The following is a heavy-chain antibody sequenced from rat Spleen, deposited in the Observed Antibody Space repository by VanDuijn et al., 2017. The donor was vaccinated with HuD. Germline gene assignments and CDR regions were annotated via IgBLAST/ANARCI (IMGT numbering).Heavy chain of an antibody. J-gene: IGHJ3*01. V-gene: IGHV5-62*01. D-gene: IGHD1-6*01. Sequence: VQLVESGGGLVQPGKSLKLSCSASGFTFSSYGMHWIRQAPGKGLNWVAYISSSSGTVYADAVKERFTVSRDNAKNTLYLQLNSLKSEDTAIYYCARHYVYFGLPGWFAYWGQGTLATVSS. CDR1: GFTFSSYG. CDR3: ARHYVYFGLPGWFAY. CDR2: ISSSSGT.